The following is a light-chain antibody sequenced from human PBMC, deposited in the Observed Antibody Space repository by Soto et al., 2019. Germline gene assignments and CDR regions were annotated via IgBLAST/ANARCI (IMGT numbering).Light chain of an antibody. CDR2: EVT. CDR3: NSYTRSNTLV. Sequence: QSALTQPASVSGSPGQSITISCTGSSSDVGGYNFVSWYQQHPGKVPKLMIYEVTNRPLGVSNRFSGSKSGNTASLTISGLQADDEADYYCNSYTRSNTLVFGGGTKRTVL. CDR1: SSDVGGYNF. J-gene: IGLJ2*01. V-gene: IGLV2-14*01.